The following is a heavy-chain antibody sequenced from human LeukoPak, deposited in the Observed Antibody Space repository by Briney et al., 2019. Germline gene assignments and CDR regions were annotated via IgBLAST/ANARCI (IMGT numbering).Heavy chain of an antibody. CDR2: MYYRGNT. V-gene: IGHV4-39*07. CDR3: ARLYGNYQNYFDY. J-gene: IGHJ4*02. CDR1: GGSISSYY. D-gene: IGHD1-7*01. Sequence: SETLSLTCTVSGGSISSYYWGWIRQPPGKGLEWVGHMYYRGNTFYNPSLKSRVTISVDTSKNQFSLKLRSVTAADTAVYYCARLYGNYQNYFDYWGQGTLVTVSS.